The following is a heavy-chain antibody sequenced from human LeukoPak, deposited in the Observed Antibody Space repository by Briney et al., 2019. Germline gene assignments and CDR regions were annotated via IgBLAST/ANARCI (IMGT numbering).Heavy chain of an antibody. Sequence: PGRSLRRSCTGSGFTFGDYYINWLRQAPGKGPEWVGFIRSQGHGGTTEYAASVKGKFTISRDDSKSIAYLQMNSLKTDDTALYYCSGHRHSFNWFDPWGQGTLVTVSS. CDR3: SGHRHSFNWFDP. V-gene: IGHV3-49*03. J-gene: IGHJ5*02. CDR1: GFTFGDYY. D-gene: IGHD5-18*01. CDR2: IRSQGHGGTT.